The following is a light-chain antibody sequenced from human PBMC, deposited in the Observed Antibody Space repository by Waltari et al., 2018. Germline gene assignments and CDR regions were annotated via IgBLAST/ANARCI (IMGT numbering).Light chain of an antibody. CDR1: SGHSSNI. J-gene: IGLJ3*02. CDR2: VNSDGSH. V-gene: IGLV4-69*01. Sequence: QLVVTQSPSASAPPGASVKLTCTLSSGHSSNIVAWLPQRPEKGPRYLMKVNSDGSHIKGDDIPDRFSGSSSGAERYLTISSLQPDDEADYYCQTGGHGTWVFGGGTTLTVL. CDR3: QTGGHGTWV.